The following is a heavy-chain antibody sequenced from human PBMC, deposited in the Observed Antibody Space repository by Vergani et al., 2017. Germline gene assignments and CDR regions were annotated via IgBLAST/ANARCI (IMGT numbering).Heavy chain of an antibody. V-gene: IGHV4-39*01. CDR3: ARHSTVEWLVKLGWIDP. CDR1: GASIRSSNYY. Sequence: QLQLQESGPGLVKPSATLSLTCSVSGASIRSSNYYSGWIRQPPGKGLEWIASIYYSGSTYYNPSLKSRVTISLDTSKNQFSLKLSSVTAADTAVYFCARHSTVEWLVKLGWIDPWGQGILVTVSS. D-gene: IGHD6-19*01. CDR2: IYYSGST. J-gene: IGHJ5*02.